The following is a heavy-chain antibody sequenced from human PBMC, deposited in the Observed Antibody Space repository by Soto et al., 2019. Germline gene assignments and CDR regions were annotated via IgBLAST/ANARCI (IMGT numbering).Heavy chain of an antibody. V-gene: IGHV3-30*03. CDR3: ARGLYDSGSFYFDF. J-gene: IGHJ4*02. D-gene: IGHD3-10*01. CDR2: ISYDETAT. Sequence: ESGGGVVQPGTSLRLSCAASGFTFSGYGVHWVRQAPGKGLEWVATISYDETATYYSDSVKGRFTISRDNSKNTLFLQMNSLRAEDTAMYYCARGLYDSGSFYFDFWGQGTLVTVSS. CDR1: GFTFSGYG.